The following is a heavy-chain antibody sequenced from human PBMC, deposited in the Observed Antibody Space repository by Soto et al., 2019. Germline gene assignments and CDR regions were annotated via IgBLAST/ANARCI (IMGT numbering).Heavy chain of an antibody. CDR1: VFTFTNYW. D-gene: IGHD2-2*02. CDR2: IKQDGSAK. Sequence: GGSVRLSCAASVFTFTNYWMTWVRQAPGKGLEWVANIKQDGSAKHYVDSVKGRFTISRDNAENSLYLQMNSLRVEDTAVYYCARDSYTNPWHSPHNDSWGQRTLVTVSS. CDR3: ARDSYTNPWHSPHNDS. V-gene: IGHV3-7*05. J-gene: IGHJ4*02.